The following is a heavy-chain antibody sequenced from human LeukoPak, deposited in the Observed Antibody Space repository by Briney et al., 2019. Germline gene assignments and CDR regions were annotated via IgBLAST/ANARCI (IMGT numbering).Heavy chain of an antibody. D-gene: IGHD5-24*01. CDR2: IYTSGSA. CDR1: VDLISSYY. V-gene: IGHV4-4*07. J-gene: IGHJ3*01. Sequence: SVTLSLTCSVSVDLISSYYGRWMPQPPGKALMCIKRIYTSGSANINHTIKSRVFMSVDTSKSQVSMSLSSVTAADTAMYYCATRGDDKNYDAFDVWGQGTMVTVSS. CDR3: ATRGDDKNYDAFDV.